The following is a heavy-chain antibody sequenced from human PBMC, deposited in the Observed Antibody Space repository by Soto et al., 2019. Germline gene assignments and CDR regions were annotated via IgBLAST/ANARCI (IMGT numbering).Heavy chain of an antibody. CDR3: ARVAIAAAAGSFDY. D-gene: IGHD6-13*01. CDR2: IYYSGST. J-gene: IGHJ4*02. CDR1: GVSVSGYH. V-gene: IGHV4-59*08. Sequence: PSETLSLTCNVSGVSVSGYHWSWIRQPPGKGLEWIGYIYYSGSTNYNPSLKSRVTISVDTSKNQFSLKLSSVTAADTAVYYCARVAIAAAAGSFDYWGQGTLVTVSS.